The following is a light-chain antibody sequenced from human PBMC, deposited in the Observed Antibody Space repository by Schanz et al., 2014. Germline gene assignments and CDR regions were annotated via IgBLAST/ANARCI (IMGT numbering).Light chain of an antibody. CDR1: SSNIGSNP. Sequence: QSVLTQPPSASGTPGQRVTISCSGSSSNIGSNPVNWYQQLPRAAPTLLIYTSDQRPSGVPDRFSGSKSGTSASLAITGLQGEDEADYYCQSYDSSLSGWVFGEGTKLTVL. CDR2: TSD. J-gene: IGLJ3*02. CDR3: QSYDSSLSGWV. V-gene: IGLV1-44*01.